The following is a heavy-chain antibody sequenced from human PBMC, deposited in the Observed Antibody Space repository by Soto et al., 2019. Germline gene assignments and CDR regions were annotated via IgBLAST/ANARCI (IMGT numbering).Heavy chain of an antibody. Sequence: PGGSLRLACAASGFTFSNYAMTWVRQAPGKGLEWVSAISGSGGSTYYADSVKGRFTLSRDNSKNTLFLQMNSLRAEDTAVYYCAKAWSYDRYIIDSWVQATLVTGSS. V-gene: IGHV3-23*01. CDR2: ISGSGGST. CDR1: GFTFSNYA. CDR3: AKAWSYDRYIIDS. D-gene: IGHD3-22*01. J-gene: IGHJ4*02.